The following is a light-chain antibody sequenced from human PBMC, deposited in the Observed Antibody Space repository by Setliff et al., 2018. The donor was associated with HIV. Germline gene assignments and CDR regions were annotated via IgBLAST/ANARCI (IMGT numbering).Light chain of an antibody. CDR1: SSDVGRYNY. Sequence: QSALTQPASVSGSPGQSITTSCTGTSSDVGRYNYVSWYQQHPGKTPKLIIYDVSKWPSGVSNRFSASKSGNTASLTISGLQAEDEADYYCCSYTSISTYVFGTGTKVTGL. CDR3: CSYTSISTYV. CDR2: DVS. V-gene: IGLV2-14*03. J-gene: IGLJ1*01.